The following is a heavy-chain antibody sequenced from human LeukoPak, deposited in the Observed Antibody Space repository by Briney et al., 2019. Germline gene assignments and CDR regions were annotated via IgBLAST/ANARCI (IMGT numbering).Heavy chain of an antibody. CDR1: GFSFSNYP. CDR2: ISSSSSYI. Sequence: PGGSLRLSCAASGFSFSNYPMNWVRQAPGMGLEWVSSISSSSSYIYYADSVQGRFTISRDNANNSLFLQMNSLRAEDTAVYYCASRTDYWGQGILVTVSS. V-gene: IGHV3-21*01. J-gene: IGHJ4*02. CDR3: ASRTDY.